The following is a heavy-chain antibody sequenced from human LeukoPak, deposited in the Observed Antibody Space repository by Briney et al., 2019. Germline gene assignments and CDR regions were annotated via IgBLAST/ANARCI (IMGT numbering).Heavy chain of an antibody. V-gene: IGHV1-2*02. D-gene: IGHD3-9*01. J-gene: IGHJ1*01. CDR2: INPNSGGT. CDR3: ARVVLRYFDWLSVFQH. Sequence: GASVKVSCKASGYTFTCYYMHWVRQAPGQGLEWMGWINPNSGGTNYAQKFQGRVTMTRDTSISTAYMELSRLRSDDTAVYYCARVVLRYFDWLSVFQHWGQGTLVTVSS. CDR1: GYTFTCYY.